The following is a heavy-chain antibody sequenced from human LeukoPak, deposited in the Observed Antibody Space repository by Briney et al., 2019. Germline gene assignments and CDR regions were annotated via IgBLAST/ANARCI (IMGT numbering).Heavy chain of an antibody. CDR1: GGTFGSYA. V-gene: IGHV1-69*13. Sequence: SVKVSCKASGGTFGSYAISWVRQAPGQGLEWMGGIIPIFGTANYAQKFQGRVTITADESTSTAYMELSSLRSEDTAVYYCARDSGSYYGYFDYWGQGTLVTVSS. J-gene: IGHJ4*02. CDR2: IIPIFGTA. CDR3: ARDSGSYYGYFDY. D-gene: IGHD1-26*01.